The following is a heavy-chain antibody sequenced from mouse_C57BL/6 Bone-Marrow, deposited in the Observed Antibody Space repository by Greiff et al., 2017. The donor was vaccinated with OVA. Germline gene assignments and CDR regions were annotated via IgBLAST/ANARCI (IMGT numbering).Heavy chain of an antibody. V-gene: IGHV1-15*01. CDR2: IDPETGGT. CDR3: TRRWDGENY. CDR1: GYTFTDYE. D-gene: IGHD4-1*01. J-gene: IGHJ2*01. Sequence: VQLQESGAELVRPGASVTLSCKASGYTFTDYEMHWVKQTPVHGLEWIGAIDPETGGTAYNQKFKGKAILTADKSSSTAYMELRSLTSEDSAVYYCTRRWDGENYWGQGTTLTVSS.